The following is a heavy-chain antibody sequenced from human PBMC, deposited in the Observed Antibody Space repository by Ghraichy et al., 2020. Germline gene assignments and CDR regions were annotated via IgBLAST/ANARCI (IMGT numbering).Heavy chain of an antibody. CDR1: GFTFSTYA. CDR3: AKDTISSQQSRTIDY. CDR2: ISGSGGST. J-gene: IGHJ4*02. Sequence: LSLTCAASGFTFSTYAMSWVRQAPGKGLEWVSGISGSGGSTYYADSVKGRFTISRDNSKNTVYLQMHSLRAEDTAVYYCAKDTISSQQSRTIDYWGQGTLVTVSS. V-gene: IGHV3-23*01. D-gene: IGHD5-24*01.